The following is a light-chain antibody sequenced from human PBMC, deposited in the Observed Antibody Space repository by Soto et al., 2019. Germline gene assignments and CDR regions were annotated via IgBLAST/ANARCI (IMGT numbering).Light chain of an antibody. CDR1: RSNVGAYQF. CDR2: KVC. CDR3: NSYTSSGARV. V-gene: IGLV2-14*01. Sequence: QPLLTQPASVPGSPGQTIPLAGTVTRSNVGAYQFVSCYSPHRGQAPKLMIYKVCHRPSGVCNSFSGSQSGNTASLTLARLQAEDEADYYCNSYTSSGARVFGTGTKVTVL. J-gene: IGLJ1*01.